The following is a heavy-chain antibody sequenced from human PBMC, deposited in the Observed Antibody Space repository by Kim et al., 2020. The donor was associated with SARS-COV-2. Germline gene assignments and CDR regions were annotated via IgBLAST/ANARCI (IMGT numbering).Heavy chain of an antibody. CDR1: GFTFHDYT. V-gene: IGHV3-43*01. CDR3: ASEHNRIFQH. J-gene: IGHJ1*01. CDR2: ITLDAGAT. Sequence: GGSLRLFCAASGFTFHDYTIHWVRQTPGKGLDWVSLITLDAGATFYADSVKGRFTISRDNSKNSLFLQMNGLTTEDSGLYYCASEHNRIFQHWGQGTLVT. D-gene: IGHD3-16*02.